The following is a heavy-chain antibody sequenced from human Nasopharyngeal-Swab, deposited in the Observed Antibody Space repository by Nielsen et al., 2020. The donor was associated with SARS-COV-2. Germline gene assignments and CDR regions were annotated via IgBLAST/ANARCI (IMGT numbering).Heavy chain of an antibody. V-gene: IGHV1-18*01. D-gene: IGHD6-13*01. CDR2: ISGYNGKT. Sequence: ASVKVSCKASGYTFTSYGISWVRQAPGQGLEWMGWISGYNGKTNYAQKLQGRVSMTTDTSTSTAYMELRSLRSDDTAVYYCARCPAAVALNWFDPWGQGTLVTVSS. CDR3: ARCPAAVALNWFDP. J-gene: IGHJ5*02. CDR1: GYTFTSYG.